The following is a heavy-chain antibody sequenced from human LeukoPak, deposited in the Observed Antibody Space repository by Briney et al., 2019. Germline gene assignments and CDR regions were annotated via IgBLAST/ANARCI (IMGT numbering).Heavy chain of an antibody. D-gene: IGHD5-12*01. Sequence: HAGGSLRLSCAASGFTFSSYAMSWVRQAPGKGLEWVSAISGSGGSTYYADSVKGRFTISRDNSKNTLYLQMNSLRAEDTAVYYCAKEEDSSYDAYFDYWGQGTLVTVSS. J-gene: IGHJ4*02. CDR3: AKEEDSSYDAYFDY. V-gene: IGHV3-23*01. CDR1: GFTFSSYA. CDR2: ISGSGGST.